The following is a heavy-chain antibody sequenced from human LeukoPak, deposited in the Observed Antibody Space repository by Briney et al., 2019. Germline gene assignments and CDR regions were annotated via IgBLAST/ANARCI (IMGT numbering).Heavy chain of an antibody. Sequence: ASVKVSCKVSGYTLTELSMHWVRQAPGKGLEWMGGFDPEDGETIYVQKFQGRVTMTEGTSTDITYMELSSLRSEDTAVYYCATRVTSGSYYNYWGQGTLVTVSS. D-gene: IGHD3-10*01. CDR1: GYTLTELS. J-gene: IGHJ4*02. CDR3: ATRVTSGSYYNY. V-gene: IGHV1-24*01. CDR2: FDPEDGET.